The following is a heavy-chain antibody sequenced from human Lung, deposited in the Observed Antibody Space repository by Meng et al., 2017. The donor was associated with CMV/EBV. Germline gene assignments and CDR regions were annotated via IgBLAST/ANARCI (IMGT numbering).Heavy chain of an antibody. J-gene: IGHJ6*01. CDR3: ARTDLKELGRRSGWFPDYYYHGMDV. CDR1: GASISNQY. V-gene: IGHV4-59*11. CDR2: IYYTGDT. Sequence: SETXSLTCSVSGASISNQYWSWIRQPPGKGLEWIGIIYYTGDTNYSPSLKSRVTMSVDTSRNQFSLSLRSVTPADTAVYYCARTDLKELGRRSGWFPDYYYHGMDVWXQGTTVTVSS. D-gene: IGHD6-19*01.